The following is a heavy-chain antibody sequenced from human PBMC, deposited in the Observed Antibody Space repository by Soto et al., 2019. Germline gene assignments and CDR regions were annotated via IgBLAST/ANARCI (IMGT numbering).Heavy chain of an antibody. Sequence: QVRLQESGPGLVKPSGTLSLTCLVSGGSMSSPNWWTWVRQAPVKGLEWIAEIHPSGASNYSPSLKSRAVISIDKSNNQFSLPLTSVTAADTAVYYCATGSPYYYGSGGMWDSWGRGALVTVSS. CDR1: GGSMSSPNW. J-gene: IGHJ4*02. V-gene: IGHV4-4*02. D-gene: IGHD3-10*01. CDR2: IHPSGAS. CDR3: ATGSPYYYGSGGMWDS.